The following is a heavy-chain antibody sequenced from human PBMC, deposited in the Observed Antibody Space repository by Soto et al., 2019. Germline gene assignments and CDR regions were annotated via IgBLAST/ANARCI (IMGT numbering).Heavy chain of an antibody. CDR2: INTSGVNR. D-gene: IGHD6-13*01. V-gene: IGHV3-23*01. Sequence: VQLLESGGGLVQRGGSERLSCAASGFLFNLCAVRWVRRAPGKGLECVSTINTSGVNRHYADSVKGRFSVSRDNSRNTLSLQMNSLRAEDTAVYYCTKDWQHDSWGQGTLVTVSS. J-gene: IGHJ5*01. CDR3: TKDWQHDS. CDR1: GFLFNLCA.